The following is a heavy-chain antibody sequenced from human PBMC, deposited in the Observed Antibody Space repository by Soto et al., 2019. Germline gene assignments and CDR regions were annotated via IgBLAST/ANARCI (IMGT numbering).Heavy chain of an antibody. CDR3: ARSRTADGPTWFDP. CDR2: IYHSGSS. CDR1: GGSISSYY. Sequence: SETLSLTCTVSGGSISSYYWCWIRQPPGKGLEWIGFIYHSGSSYYNPSLEGRLTISVDMSKSQISLKMRSLTAADTAVYYCARSRTADGPTWFDPWARGILVTVSS. V-gene: IGHV4-59*12. D-gene: IGHD6-13*01. J-gene: IGHJ5*02.